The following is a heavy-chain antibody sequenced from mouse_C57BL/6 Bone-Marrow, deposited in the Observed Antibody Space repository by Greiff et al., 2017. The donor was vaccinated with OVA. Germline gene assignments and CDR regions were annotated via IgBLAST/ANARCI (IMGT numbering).Heavy chain of an antibody. J-gene: IGHJ2*01. Sequence: EVKLMESGPGLVKPSQTVFLTCTVTGISITTGNYRWSWIRQFPGNKLEWIGYIYYSGTITYNPSLTSRTTITRDTPKNQFFLEMNSLTAEDTATYYCARIYYDYDGYFDYWGQGTTLTVSS. CDR2: IYYSGTI. CDR3: ARIYYDYDGYFDY. V-gene: IGHV3-5*01. D-gene: IGHD2-4*01. CDR1: GISITTGNYR.